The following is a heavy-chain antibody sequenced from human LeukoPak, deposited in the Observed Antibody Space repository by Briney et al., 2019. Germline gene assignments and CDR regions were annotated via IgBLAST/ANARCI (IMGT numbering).Heavy chain of an antibody. V-gene: IGHV3-48*04. J-gene: IGHJ6*03. Sequence: PGGSLRLSWAVSGVPFRSYTMKWARQAPGHGPEWVSYITSSGSTVYCAASVKGRFTISRDNAKNPLYLQMQSPTAEDTAVYFCARVGSSSKYYYYMDVWGKGTTVTVSS. CDR2: ITSSGSTV. CDR1: GVPFRSYT. D-gene: IGHD3-10*01. CDR3: ARVGSSSKYYYYMDV.